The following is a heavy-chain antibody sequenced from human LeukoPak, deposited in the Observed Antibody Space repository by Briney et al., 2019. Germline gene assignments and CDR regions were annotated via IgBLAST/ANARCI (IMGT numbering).Heavy chain of an antibody. CDR1: GGSISSGGYY. CDR3: ARAIVATKYFDY. CDR2: IYYSGSA. D-gene: IGHD5-12*01. V-gene: IGHV4-31*03. J-gene: IGHJ4*02. Sequence: PSQTLSLTCTVSGGSISSGGYYWSWFRQHPGKGLEWIGYIYYSGSAYYNPSLKSRVTVSVDTSKNQFSLKLSSVTAADTAVYYCARAIVATKYFDYWGQGTLVTVSS.